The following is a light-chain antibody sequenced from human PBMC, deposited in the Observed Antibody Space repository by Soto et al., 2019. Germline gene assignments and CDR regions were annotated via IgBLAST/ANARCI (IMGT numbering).Light chain of an antibody. CDR2: QDS. CDR1: KLGDKY. J-gene: IGLJ1*01. CDR3: QAWDSSTGV. Sequence: SYELTQPPSVSVSPGQIASITCSGDKLGDKYACWYQQKPGQSPVLVIYQDSKRPSGIPERFSGSNSGNTATLTISGTQAMDEADYYCQAWDSSTGVFGTGTKLTVL. V-gene: IGLV3-1*01.